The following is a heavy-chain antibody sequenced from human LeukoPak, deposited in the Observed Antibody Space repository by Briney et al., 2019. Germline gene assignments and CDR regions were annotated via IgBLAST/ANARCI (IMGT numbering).Heavy chain of an antibody. CDR1: GGSISSGGYY. Sequence: SETLSLTCTVSGGSISSGGYYWSWIRQHPGKGLEWIGYIYYSGSTCYNPSLKSRVTISVDTSKNQFSLKLSSVTAADTAVYYCARTTGMVRGVITYYFDYWGQGTLVTVSS. D-gene: IGHD3-10*01. CDR2: IYYSGST. CDR3: ARTTGMVRGVITYYFDY. J-gene: IGHJ4*02. V-gene: IGHV4-31*03.